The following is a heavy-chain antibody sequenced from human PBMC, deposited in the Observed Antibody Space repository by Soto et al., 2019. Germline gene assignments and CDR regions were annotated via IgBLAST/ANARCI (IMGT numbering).Heavy chain of an antibody. J-gene: IGHJ4*02. CDR1: GGTFNIFT. CDR2: IIPILDTT. V-gene: IGHV1-69*08. D-gene: IGHD2-15*01. Sequence: QVQLVQSGAEVKKPGSSVRVSCKASGGTFNIFTISWVRQALGQGLEWMGRIIPILDTTNYAQKFQGRVTITADKSTGTAYMELSSLTSEDTAVYYCARDCRGDNCYSRGLHYFDYWGQGTLVTVSS. CDR3: ARDCRGDNCYSRGLHYFDY.